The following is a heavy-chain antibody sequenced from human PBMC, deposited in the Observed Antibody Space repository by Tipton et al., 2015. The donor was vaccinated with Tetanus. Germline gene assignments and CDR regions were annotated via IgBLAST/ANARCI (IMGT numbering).Heavy chain of an antibody. J-gene: IGHJ4*02. Sequence: LRLSCAASEFAVSGKFMNWVRQAPGKGLEWIGGFYFSGSTYYNPSLKSRVTISVDTSKNQFSLWLNSVTAADTAGYYCARDQARGARGWNYFDSWGQGTLVTVSS. CDR2: FYFSGST. CDR1: EFAVSGKF. D-gene: IGHD6-6*01. CDR3: ARDQARGARGWNYFDS. V-gene: IGHV4-34*09.